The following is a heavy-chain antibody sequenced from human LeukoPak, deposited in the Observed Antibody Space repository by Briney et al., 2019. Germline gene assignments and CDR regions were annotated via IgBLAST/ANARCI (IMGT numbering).Heavy chain of an antibody. Sequence: PGGSLRLSCTASGFSVSSNYMSWARQAPGKGLEWVSGISWNSGSIGYADSVKGRFTISRDNAKNSLYLQMNSLRAEDTALYYCAKDMTPYGDYDFDYWGQGTLVTVSS. D-gene: IGHD4-17*01. CDR2: ISWNSGSI. CDR1: GFSVSSNY. CDR3: AKDMTPYGDYDFDY. V-gene: IGHV3-9*01. J-gene: IGHJ4*02.